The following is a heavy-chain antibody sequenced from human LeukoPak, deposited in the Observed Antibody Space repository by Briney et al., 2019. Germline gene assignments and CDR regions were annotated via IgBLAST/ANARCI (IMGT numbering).Heavy chain of an antibody. CDR3: TRHPPNYYDSSGHDY. Sequence: GGSLRLSCAASGFTFSGSAMHWVRQASGKGLEWVGRIRSKANSYATAYAASVKGGFTISRDDSKNTAYLQMNSLKTEDTAVYYCTRHPPNYYDSSGHDYWGQGTLVTVSS. V-gene: IGHV3-73*01. CDR1: GFTFSGSA. D-gene: IGHD3-22*01. J-gene: IGHJ4*02. CDR2: IRSKANSYAT.